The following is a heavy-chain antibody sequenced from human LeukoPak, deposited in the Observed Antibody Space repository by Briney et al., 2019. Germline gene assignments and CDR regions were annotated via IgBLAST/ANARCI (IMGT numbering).Heavy chain of an antibody. J-gene: IGHJ4*01. CDR2: ISGSGGST. CDR3: AKDNDFWSGYHFDY. D-gene: IGHD3-3*01. CDR1: GFTFSSYA. Sequence: GGSLRPSCAASGFTFSSYAMSWVRQAPGKGLEWVSAISGSGGSTYYADSVKGRFTISRDNSKNTLYLQMNSLRAEDTAVYYCAKDNDFWSGYHFDYWGQGTLVTVSS. V-gene: IGHV3-23*01.